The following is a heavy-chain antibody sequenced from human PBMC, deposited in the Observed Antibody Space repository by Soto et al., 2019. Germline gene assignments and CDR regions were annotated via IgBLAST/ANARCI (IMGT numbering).Heavy chain of an antibody. CDR2: ISPNSVNT. CDR1: GYTFTRNG. Sequence: ASVKVSCKTSGYTFTRNGISWVRQAPGQGLEWMGWISPNSVNTKYAKKIQGRVIMTTDTSTSTAYMELRGLRSDDTAVYYCVKDRDSNSWPSRDVWGPGTTVTVYS. V-gene: IGHV1-18*01. D-gene: IGHD3-22*01. CDR3: VKDRDSNSWPSRDV. J-gene: IGHJ6*02.